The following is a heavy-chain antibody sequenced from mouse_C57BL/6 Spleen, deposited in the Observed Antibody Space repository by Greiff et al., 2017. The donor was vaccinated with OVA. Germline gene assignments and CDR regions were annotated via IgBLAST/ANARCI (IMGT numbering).Heavy chain of an antibody. CDR1: GYSFTGYY. D-gene: IGHD2-5*01. CDR3: ARRGYSNYEAWFAY. J-gene: IGHJ3*01. V-gene: IGHV1-42*01. Sequence: VQLQQSGPELVKPGASVKISCKASGYSFTGYYMNWVKQSPEKSLEWIGEINPSTGGTTYNQKFKAKATLTVDKSSSTAYMQLKSLTSEDSAVYYCARRGYSNYEAWFAYWGQGTLVTVSA. CDR2: INPSTGGT.